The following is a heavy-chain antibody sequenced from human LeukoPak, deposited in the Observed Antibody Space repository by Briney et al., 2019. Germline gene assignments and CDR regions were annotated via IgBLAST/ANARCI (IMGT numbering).Heavy chain of an antibody. CDR3: ARGLTYYDFWSGHHPGSYYMDV. D-gene: IGHD3-3*01. CDR2: IYHSGST. V-gene: IGHV4-38-2*01. CDR1: GYSISSGYY. J-gene: IGHJ6*03. Sequence: PSQTLSLTCAVSGYSISSGYYWGWMRQTPGKGLEWIGSIYHSGSTYYNPSLKSRVTISVDTSKNEFSLKLSSVTAADTAVYYCARGLTYYDFWSGHHPGSYYMDVWGKGTTVTVSS.